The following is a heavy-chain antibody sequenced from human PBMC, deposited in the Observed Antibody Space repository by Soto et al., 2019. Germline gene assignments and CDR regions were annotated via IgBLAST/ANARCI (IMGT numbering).Heavy chain of an antibody. Sequence: SETLSLTCTVSGGSISSYFCSWIRQPAGKGLEWIGRIYTSVSTNYNPSLKSRVTMTVDTSKNQFSLKLSSVTAVDTVVYYCARESTVVTLRTFDIWGQGTVVTVSS. CDR3: ARESTVVTLRTFDI. CDR1: GGSISSYF. J-gene: IGHJ3*02. D-gene: IGHD2-21*02. CDR2: IYTSVST. V-gene: IGHV4-4*07.